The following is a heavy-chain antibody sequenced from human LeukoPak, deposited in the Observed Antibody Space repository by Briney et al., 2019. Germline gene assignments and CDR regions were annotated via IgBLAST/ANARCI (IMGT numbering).Heavy chain of an antibody. Sequence: PSVTLSLTCAVYGGSFSGYYWSWIRQPPGKGLEWIGEINHSGSTNYNPSLKSRVTISVDTSKNQFSLKLSSVTAADTAVYYCARLRWGILTGRRNYFDYWGQGTLVTVSS. CDR3: ARLRWGILTGRRNYFDY. CDR2: INHSGST. J-gene: IGHJ4*02. CDR1: GGSFSGYY. V-gene: IGHV4-34*01. D-gene: IGHD3-9*01.